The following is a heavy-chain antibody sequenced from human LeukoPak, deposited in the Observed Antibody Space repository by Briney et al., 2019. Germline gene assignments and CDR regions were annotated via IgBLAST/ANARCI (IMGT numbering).Heavy chain of an antibody. CDR1: GFTFSSYG. CDR3: AKDRRGYSYGRHGFDY. J-gene: IGHJ4*02. CDR2: IRYGGSNK. D-gene: IGHD5-18*01. V-gene: IGHV3-30*02. Sequence: GGSLRLSCAASGFTFSSYGMHWVRQAPGKGLEWVAFIRYGGSNKYYADSVKGRFTISRDNSKNTLYLQMNSLRAEDTAVYYCAKDRRGYSYGRHGFDYWGQGTLVTVSS.